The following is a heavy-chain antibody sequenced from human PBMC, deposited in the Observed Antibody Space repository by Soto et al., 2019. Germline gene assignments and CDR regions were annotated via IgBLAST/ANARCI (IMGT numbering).Heavy chain of an antibody. J-gene: IGHJ4*02. D-gene: IGHD3-10*01. CDR3: ARGGVLLPNYYSDY. CDR2: INHSGST. CDR1: GGSFSGYY. Sequence: TLSLTCAVYGGSFSGYYWSWIRQPPGKGLEWIGEINHSGSTNYNPSLKSRVTISVDTSKNQFSLKLSSVTAADTAVYYCARGGVLLPNYYSDYWGQGTLVTVSS. V-gene: IGHV4-34*01.